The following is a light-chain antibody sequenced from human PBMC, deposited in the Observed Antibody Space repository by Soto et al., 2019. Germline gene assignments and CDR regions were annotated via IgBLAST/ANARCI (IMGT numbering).Light chain of an antibody. CDR1: QSVSSY. V-gene: IGKV3-11*01. CDR3: QQRSKWPLT. Sequence: EIVLTQSPATLSLSPGERATLSCRASQSVSSYLAWYQQKPGQAPRLLIYDASKQATGIPDRFSGSGSGTDFTLTISSLEPEDFAVYYCQQRSKWPLTFGQGTRLEIK. CDR2: DAS. J-gene: IGKJ5*01.